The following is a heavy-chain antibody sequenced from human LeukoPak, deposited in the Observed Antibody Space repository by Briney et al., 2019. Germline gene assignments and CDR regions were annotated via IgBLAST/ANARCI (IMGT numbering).Heavy chain of an antibody. CDR2: IIPIFGTA. V-gene: IGHV1-69*13. Sequence: AASVKVSCKASGGTFSSYTINWVRQAPGQGLEWMGGIIPIFGTANYAQKFQGRVTITADDSTNTASMELSGLSSDDTAVYYCARDLAVAGTMVEFDYWGQGTLVTVSS. CDR1: GGTFSSYT. J-gene: IGHJ4*02. D-gene: IGHD6-19*01. CDR3: ARDLAVAGTMVEFDY.